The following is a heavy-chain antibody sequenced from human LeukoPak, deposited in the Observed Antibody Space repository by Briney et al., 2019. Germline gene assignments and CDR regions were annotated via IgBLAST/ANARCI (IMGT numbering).Heavy chain of an antibody. CDR3: ARVFAPERWLQLIYYYYGMDV. CDR1: GYTFTSYG. Sequence: GASVKVSCKASGYTFTSYGISWVRQAPGQGLEWMGWISAYNGNTNYAQKLQGRVTMTTDTSTSTAYMELRSLRSDDTAVYYCARVFAPERWLQLIYYYYGMDVWGQGTTVTVSS. CDR2: ISAYNGNT. D-gene: IGHD5-24*01. V-gene: IGHV1-18*01. J-gene: IGHJ6*02.